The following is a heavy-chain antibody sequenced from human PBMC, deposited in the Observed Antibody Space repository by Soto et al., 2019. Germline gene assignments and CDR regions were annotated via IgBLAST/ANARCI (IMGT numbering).Heavy chain of an antibody. D-gene: IGHD6-6*01. V-gene: IGHV3-30*18. J-gene: IGHJ4*02. CDR1: GFTFSNYG. CDR2: ISHEGNKE. Sequence: GGSLRLSCAASGFTFSNYGIHWVRQAPGKGLEWVAVISHEGNKEYYADSVKGRFTVSRDNSKTTVYLQMNSLRAEDTAMYYCAKVAPSISSFWGFDHWGPATLVTVPS. CDR3: AKVAPSISSFWGFDH.